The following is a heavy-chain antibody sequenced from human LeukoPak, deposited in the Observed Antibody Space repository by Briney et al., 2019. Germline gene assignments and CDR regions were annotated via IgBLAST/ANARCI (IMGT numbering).Heavy chain of an antibody. CDR3: ARYSSGWYAPDY. V-gene: IGHV4-61*01. J-gene: IGHJ4*02. Sequence: KSSETLSLTCTVSGGSVSSGSYYWSWIRQPPGKGLEWIGYIYYSGSTNYNPSLKSRVTISVDTSKNQFSLKLSSVTAADTAVYYCARYSSGWYAPDYWGQGTLVTVSS. D-gene: IGHD6-19*01. CDR2: IYYSGST. CDR1: GGSVSSGSYY.